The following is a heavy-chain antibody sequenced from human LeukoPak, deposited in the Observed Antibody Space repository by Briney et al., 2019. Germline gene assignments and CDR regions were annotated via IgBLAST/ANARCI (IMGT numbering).Heavy chain of an antibody. CDR3: ARAGDRSGYSDY. Sequence: SETLSLTCAVYGGSFSGYYWSWILQHPGKGLEWIGEINHSGSTNYNPSLKSRVTISVDTSKNQFSLKLSSVTAADTAVYYCARAGDRSGYSDYWGQGTLVTVSS. J-gene: IGHJ4*02. D-gene: IGHD3-22*01. CDR2: INHSGST. V-gene: IGHV4-34*01. CDR1: GGSFSGYY.